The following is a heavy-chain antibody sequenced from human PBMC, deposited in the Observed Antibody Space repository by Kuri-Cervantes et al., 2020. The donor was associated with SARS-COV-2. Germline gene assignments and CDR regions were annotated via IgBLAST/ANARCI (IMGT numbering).Heavy chain of an antibody. Sequence: GGSLRLSCAASGFTFSSYWMSWVRQAPGKGLEWVANIKQDGSEKYYVDSVKGRFTISRDNAKNSLYLQMKSLRAEDTAVYYCAREEWLHIHDAFDIWGQGTMVTVSS. CDR3: AREEWLHIHDAFDI. CDR1: GFTFSSYW. V-gene: IGHV3-7*04. CDR2: IKQDGSEK. D-gene: IGHD5-24*01. J-gene: IGHJ3*02.